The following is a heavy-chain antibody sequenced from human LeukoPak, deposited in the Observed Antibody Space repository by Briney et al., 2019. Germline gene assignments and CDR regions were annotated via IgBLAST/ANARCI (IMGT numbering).Heavy chain of an antibody. Sequence: GGSLRLSCAASGFTFSSYEMNWVREAPGKGLEWVSYISSSGSTIYYADPVKGRFTISRDNAKNSLYLQMNSLRAEDTAVYYCARDQIKWEPLRRRDYYYMDVWGKGTTVTVSS. CDR3: ARDQIKWEPLRRRDYYYMDV. J-gene: IGHJ6*03. CDR1: GFTFSSYE. D-gene: IGHD1-26*01. V-gene: IGHV3-48*03. CDR2: ISSSGSTI.